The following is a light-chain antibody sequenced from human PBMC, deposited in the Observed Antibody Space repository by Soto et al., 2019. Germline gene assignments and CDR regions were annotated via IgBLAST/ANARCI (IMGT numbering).Light chain of an antibody. CDR3: QQYHSYPLT. V-gene: IGKV1-5*03. J-gene: IGKJ4*01. Sequence: DIQMTQSPSTLSASIGDRVTITCRASQSVGGWLAWYQQRPGKAPKLLIYKASTLESGVPSRFSGSGSGTEFTLTINSLQPDDFASYYCQQYHSYPLTFGGGTKVDIK. CDR2: KAS. CDR1: QSVGGW.